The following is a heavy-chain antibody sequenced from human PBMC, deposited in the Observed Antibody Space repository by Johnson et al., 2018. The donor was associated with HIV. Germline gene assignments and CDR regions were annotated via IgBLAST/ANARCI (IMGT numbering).Heavy chain of an antibody. Sequence: VESGGGVVQPGGSLRLSCAASGFTFSTYGIHWVRPSPGKGLEGVAFIRYDGSNKYYADSVKGRFTISRDNSKNTLYLQMNSLRAEDTAVYYCARVPNDAFDIWGQGTMGTVSS. J-gene: IGHJ3*02. V-gene: IGHV3-30*02. CDR1: GFTFSTYG. CDR3: ARVPNDAFDI. CDR2: IRYDGSNK.